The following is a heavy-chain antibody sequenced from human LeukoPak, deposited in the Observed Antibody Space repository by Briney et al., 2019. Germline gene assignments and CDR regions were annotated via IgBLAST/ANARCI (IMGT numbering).Heavy chain of an antibody. D-gene: IGHD3-22*01. CDR2: IYTSGCT. Sequence: SQTLSLTCTVSGGSISSGSYYWSWIRQPAGKGLEWIGRIYTSGCTNYNPSLKSRVTISVDTSKNQFTLNLSSVTAAHTAVYSRARDPRYRVNYFDSSGYPGAFDICGQGTMVTVSS. CDR3: ARDPRYRVNYFDSSGYPGAFDI. J-gene: IGHJ3*02. V-gene: IGHV4-61*02. CDR1: GGSISSGSYY.